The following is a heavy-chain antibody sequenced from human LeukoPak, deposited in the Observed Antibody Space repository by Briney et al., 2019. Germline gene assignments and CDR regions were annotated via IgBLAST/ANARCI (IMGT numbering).Heavy chain of an antibody. V-gene: IGHV4-38-2*01. D-gene: IGHD3-22*01. CDR3: ARSGDYIKEGFDY. CDR2: INHSGIT. J-gene: IGHJ4*02. Sequence: PSETLSLTCAVSGYSIRSGHYWGWIRQSPGKGLEWIGSINHSGITKYNPSLKSRVTLSVDTSKNQFSLQLRSVTAADRALYYCARSGDYIKEGFDYWGQGTQVTVSS. CDR1: GYSIRSGHY.